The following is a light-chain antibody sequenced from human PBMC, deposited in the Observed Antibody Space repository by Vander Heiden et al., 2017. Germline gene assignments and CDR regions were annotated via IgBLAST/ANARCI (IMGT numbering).Light chain of an antibody. CDR3: SSYTTSGTFPYD. V-gene: IGLV2-14*01. Sequence: QSALTQPASVSGSPGLSITISCTGTSSDIGGYSYVSWYQRHPGKAPKLIIYDVDSRPVGGSNRFSGSKSGKTASLTISGLQAEDEAEYYCSSYTTSGTFPYDFGAGTQVTVL. CDR1: SSDIGGYSY. CDR2: DVD. J-gene: IGLJ1*01.